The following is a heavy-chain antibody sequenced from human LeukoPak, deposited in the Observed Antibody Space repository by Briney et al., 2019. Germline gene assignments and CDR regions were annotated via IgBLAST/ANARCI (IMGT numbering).Heavy chain of an antibody. J-gene: IGHJ4*02. CDR2: IYYSGST. CDR3: ARDGSSRSVDY. Sequence: EPSETLSLTCTVSGDSIGSHYWSWIRQPPGKGLEWIGSIYYSGSTYYNPSLKSRVTISVDTSKNQFSLKLSSVTAADTAVYYCARDGSSRSVDYWGQGTLVTVSS. V-gene: IGHV4-59*11. D-gene: IGHD2-2*01. CDR1: GDSIGSHY.